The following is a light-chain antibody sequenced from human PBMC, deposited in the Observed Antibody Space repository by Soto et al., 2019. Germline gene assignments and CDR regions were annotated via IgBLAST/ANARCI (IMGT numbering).Light chain of an antibody. V-gene: IGKV3-20*01. Sequence: EIVLTQSPGTLSLSPGERVTLSCRASQSVASRNLAWYQQKSGQAPRLLIYGASSRAIHTPDRFSGSGSGTDFTLTISGLEPEDFAVYYCQHFGNSLWTFGQGTKVDI. J-gene: IGKJ1*01. CDR1: QSVASRN. CDR3: QHFGNSLWT. CDR2: GAS.